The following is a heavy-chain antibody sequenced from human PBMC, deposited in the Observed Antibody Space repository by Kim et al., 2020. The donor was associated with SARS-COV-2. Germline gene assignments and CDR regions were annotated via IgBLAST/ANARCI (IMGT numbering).Heavy chain of an antibody. V-gene: IGHV4-31*03. CDR2: ISYTGST. CDR3: ATGLERLFDY. J-gene: IGHJ4*02. CDR1: GASISSGGFY. Sequence: SETLSLTCTVSGASISSGGFYWTWIRQHPGKGLEWIGYISYTGSTYYNPSLESRITISVDTSKNQFSLKLTSVTAVDTAVYYCATGLERLFDYWGQGTLVTVSS.